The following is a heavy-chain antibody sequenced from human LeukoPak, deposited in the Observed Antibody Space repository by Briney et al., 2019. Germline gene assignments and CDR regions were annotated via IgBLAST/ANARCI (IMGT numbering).Heavy chain of an antibody. V-gene: IGHV1-8*01. Sequence: ASVKVSCKASGYTFASYDINWVRQATGQGFEWMGWMNPNSGNTGYAQKFQGRVTMTRNTSISTAYMELSSLRSEDTAVYYCARAIKGSKVLRFGEPPYYFDYWGQGTLVTVSS. J-gene: IGHJ4*02. CDR3: ARAIKGSKVLRFGEPPYYFDY. D-gene: IGHD3-10*01. CDR2: MNPNSGNT. CDR1: GYTFASYD.